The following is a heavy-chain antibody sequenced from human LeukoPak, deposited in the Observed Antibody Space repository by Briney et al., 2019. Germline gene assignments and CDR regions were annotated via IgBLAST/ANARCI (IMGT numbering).Heavy chain of an antibody. CDR1: GGTFSSYA. Sequence: ASVKVSCKASGGTFSSYAISWVRQAPGQGLEWMGGIIPIFGTANYAQKFQGRVTITADKSTSTAYMELSSLRSEDAAVYYCAKDRDVWGGLLDYWGQGTLVTVSS. D-gene: IGHD3-16*01. CDR2: IIPIFGTA. V-gene: IGHV1-69*06. J-gene: IGHJ4*02. CDR3: AKDRDVWGGLLDY.